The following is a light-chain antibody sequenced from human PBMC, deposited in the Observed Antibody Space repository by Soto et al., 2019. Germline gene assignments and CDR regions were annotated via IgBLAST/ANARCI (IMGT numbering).Light chain of an antibody. Sequence: QSALTQPASVSGSPGQSITISCTGTSNDVGGHHYVSWYQQHPGKAPKLMIYDVLSRPSGVSDRFSDSKSAHTASLTISGPRPEYEADYYCASYTSSSALVFRAGTKLTVL. CDR3: ASYTSSSALV. CDR1: SNDVGGHHY. V-gene: IGLV2-14*03. CDR2: DVL. J-gene: IGLJ1*01.